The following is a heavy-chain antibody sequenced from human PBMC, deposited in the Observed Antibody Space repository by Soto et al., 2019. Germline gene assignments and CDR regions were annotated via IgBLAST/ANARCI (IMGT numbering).Heavy chain of an antibody. D-gene: IGHD3-3*01. Sequence: LIRLLPGKGLEWIGEINHSGSTNYNPSLKSRVTISVDTSKNQFSLKLSSVTAADTAVYYCARNLLDYDFWSGYSYGMDVWGQGTTVS. CDR3: ARNLLDYDFWSGYSYGMDV. J-gene: IGHJ6*02. V-gene: IGHV4-34*01. CDR2: INHSGST.